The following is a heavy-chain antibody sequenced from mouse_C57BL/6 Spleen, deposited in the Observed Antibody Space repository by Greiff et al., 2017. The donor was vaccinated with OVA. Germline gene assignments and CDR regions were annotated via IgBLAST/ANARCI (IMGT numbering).Heavy chain of an antibody. J-gene: IGHJ2*01. V-gene: IGHV1-52*01. CDR3: SRDYGSSSYYLDY. CDR1: GYTFTSSW. Sequence: QVQLKQPGAELVRPGSSVKLSCKASGYTFTSSWMHWVKQRPIQGLEWIGHIDPSDSATHYNQQFKDKATLTVDTSSSTAYMQLISLTAEDSAVEYCSRDYGSSSYYLDYWGQGTTLTVSS. D-gene: IGHD1-1*01. CDR2: IDPSDSAT.